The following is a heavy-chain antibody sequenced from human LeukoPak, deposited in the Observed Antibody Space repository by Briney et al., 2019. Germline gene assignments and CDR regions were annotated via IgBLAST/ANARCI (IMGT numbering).Heavy chain of an antibody. J-gene: IGHJ4*02. D-gene: IGHD3-22*01. CDR2: IRSKAYGGTT. V-gene: IGHV3-49*04. Sequence: PGRSLRLSCTASGFTFGDYAMSWVRQAPGKGLEWVGFIRSKAYGGTTEYAASVKGRFTISRDDSKSIAYLQMNSLKTEDTAVYYCTSLRTYYYDSSGPYWGQGTLVTVSS. CDR1: GFTFGDYA. CDR3: TSLRTYYYDSSGPY.